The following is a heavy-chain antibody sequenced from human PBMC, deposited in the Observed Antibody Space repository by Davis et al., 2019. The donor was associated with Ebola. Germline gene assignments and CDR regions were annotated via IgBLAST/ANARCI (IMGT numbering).Heavy chain of an antibody. Sequence: AGSLRLSCAASGFTFSTYPMDWVRQAPSKGLEWVAVISYDGSNKYYADSAKGRFTISRDNSKNTLYLQMNSLRAEDTAVYYCARAPSVWGGLFYWGQGTLVTVSS. J-gene: IGHJ4*02. D-gene: IGHD3-22*01. CDR2: ISYDGSNK. CDR1: GFTFSTYP. CDR3: ARAPSVWGGLFY. V-gene: IGHV3-30*04.